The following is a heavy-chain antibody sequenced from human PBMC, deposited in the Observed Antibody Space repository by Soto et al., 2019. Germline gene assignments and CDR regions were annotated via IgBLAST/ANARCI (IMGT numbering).Heavy chain of an antibody. D-gene: IGHD3-10*01. CDR2: INSGSVFI. CDR1: GFDFSDYS. Sequence: EVQLAESGGGLVKPGGSLRLSCAASGFDFSDYSMNWVRRAPGKGLEWVASINSGSVFIYHADSVKGRFTISRDNPKNSLSLQMNSLRAEDTAVYYCARERSDGDFFDHWGQGILVSVAS. J-gene: IGHJ4*02. CDR3: ARERSDGDFFDH. V-gene: IGHV3-21*01.